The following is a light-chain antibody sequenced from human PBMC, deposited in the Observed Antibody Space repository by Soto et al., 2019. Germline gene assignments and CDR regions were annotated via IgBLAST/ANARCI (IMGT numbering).Light chain of an antibody. CDR2: AAS. V-gene: IGKV1-9*01. CDR3: HQYNYYRPT. CDR1: QGISSY. J-gene: IGKJ1*01. Sequence: IQLTQSPSSLSASVGDRVTITCRASQGISSYLAWYQQKPGKAPKLLIYAASTLQSGVPSRFSGSGSGTEFTLTISSLQPDDFATYYCHQYNYYRPTFGQGTKVDIK.